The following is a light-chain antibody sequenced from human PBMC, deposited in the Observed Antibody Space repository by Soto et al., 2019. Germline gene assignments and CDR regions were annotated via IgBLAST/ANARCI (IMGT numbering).Light chain of an antibody. CDR1: QSVSSN. CDR2: GAS. V-gene: IGKV3-15*01. Sequence: EIMVNQSPATLSVYKGARATLSCRASQSVSSNLAWYQHKPGQAPRLLIYGASPRATGIPGRFSGSGSGTVFTLTISSLQSEDFGVYYCQHYNNCPWKFVRCTKVYIK. J-gene: IGKJ1*01. CDR3: QHYNNCPWK.